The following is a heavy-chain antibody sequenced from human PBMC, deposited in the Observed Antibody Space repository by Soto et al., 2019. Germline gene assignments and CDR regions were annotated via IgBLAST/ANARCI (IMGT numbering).Heavy chain of an antibody. J-gene: IGHJ6*02. Sequence: ASVKVSCKASGYTFTGYYMHWARQAPGQGLEWMGWINPNSGGTNYAQKFQGRVTMTRDTSISTAYMELSRLRSDDTAVYYCARSMVRGVNHYYYGMDVWGQGTTVTVSS. CDR2: INPNSGGT. CDR3: ARSMVRGVNHYYYGMDV. CDR1: GYTFTGYY. D-gene: IGHD3-10*01. V-gene: IGHV1-2*02.